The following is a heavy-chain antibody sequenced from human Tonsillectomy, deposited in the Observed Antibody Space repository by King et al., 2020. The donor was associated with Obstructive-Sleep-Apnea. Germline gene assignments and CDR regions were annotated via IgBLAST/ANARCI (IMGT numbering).Heavy chain of an antibody. J-gene: IGHJ6*02. Sequence: VQLQESGPGLVKPSETLSLTCTVSGGSVSSGTYYWGWIRQPPGEGLEWIGYIYYTGRTDYKPSLKSRVTLSLDTSKNQFSLILSSVTAADTAVYYCARLGPNTPRGWSWSYYYYPMDVWGQGTTVTVS. CDR3: ARLGPNTPRGWSWSYYYYPMDV. D-gene: IGHD2-15*01. V-gene: IGHV4-61*01. CDR1: GGSVSSGTYY. CDR2: IYYTGRT.